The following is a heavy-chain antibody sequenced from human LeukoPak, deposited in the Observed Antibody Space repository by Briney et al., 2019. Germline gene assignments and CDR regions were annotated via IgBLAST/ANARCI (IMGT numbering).Heavy chain of an antibody. J-gene: IGHJ1*01. Sequence: GESLKISCKGSGYSFTSYWFGWGRQLPGKGLEWMGIIYPGDSDTRYSPSFQGQVTISADKSISTAYLQWSSLKASDTAMYYCARGGYYYDSSGYYYFQHWGQGTLVTVSS. V-gene: IGHV5-51*01. D-gene: IGHD3-22*01. CDR3: ARGGYYYDSSGYYYFQH. CDR1: GYSFTSYW. CDR2: IYPGDSDT.